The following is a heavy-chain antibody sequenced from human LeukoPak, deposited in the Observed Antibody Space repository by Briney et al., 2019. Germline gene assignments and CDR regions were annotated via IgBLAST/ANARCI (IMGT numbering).Heavy chain of an antibody. V-gene: IGHV1-18*01. J-gene: IGHJ6*02. CDR1: GYTFTSYG. CDR3: AGASYRGYCSSTSCLIDYYYGMDV. D-gene: IGHD2-2*01. Sequence: ASVKVSCKASGYTFTSYGISWVRQAPGQGLEWMGWISAYNGNTNYAQKLQGRVTMTTDTSTSTACMELRSLRSDDTAVYYCAGASYRGYCSSTSCLIDYYYGMDVWGQGTTVTVSS. CDR2: ISAYNGNT.